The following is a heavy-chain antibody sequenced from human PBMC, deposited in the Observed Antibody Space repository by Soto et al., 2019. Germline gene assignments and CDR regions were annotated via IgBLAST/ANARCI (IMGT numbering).Heavy chain of an antibody. CDR2: IIPILGIA. CDR3: ARTLVGATPADY. D-gene: IGHD1-26*01. J-gene: IGHJ4*02. CDR1: GGTFSSYT. V-gene: IGHV1-69*02. Sequence: ASVKVSCKASGGTFSSYTISWVRQAPGQGLEWMGRIIPILGIANYAQKFQGRVTITRDTSASTAYMELSSLRSEDTAVYYCARTLVGATPADYWGQGTLVTVSS.